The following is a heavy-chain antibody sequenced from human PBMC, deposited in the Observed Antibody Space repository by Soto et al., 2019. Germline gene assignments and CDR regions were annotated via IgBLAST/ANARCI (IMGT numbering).Heavy chain of an antibody. CDR3: ARGGGYSSPNPPGARAGYYYYMDV. J-gene: IGHJ6*03. V-gene: IGHV4-39*07. Sequence: SETLSLTCIVSGGSFSSSTYYGGWIRQPPGKGLEWIGSIFHSGSTNYNPSLKSRVTISVDTSKNQFSLKLSSVTAADTAVYYCARGGGYSSPNPPGARAGYYYYMDVWGKGTTVTVSS. CDR2: IFHSGST. CDR1: GGSFSSSTYY. D-gene: IGHD6-13*01.